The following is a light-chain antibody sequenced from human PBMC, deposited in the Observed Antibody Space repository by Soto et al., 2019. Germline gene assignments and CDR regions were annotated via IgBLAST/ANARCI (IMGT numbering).Light chain of an antibody. V-gene: IGLV2-14*01. CDR1: SSDVGAYNY. J-gene: IGLJ3*02. CDR3: ASYTSSTSWV. CDR2: EVS. Sequence: QSVLTQPASVSGSPGQSITISCTGTSSDVGAYNYVSWYQQHPDKAPKLMIYEVSNRPSGLSNRFSGSKSGNTASLTISGLQAEDEADYYCASYTSSTSWVFGGGTKLTFL.